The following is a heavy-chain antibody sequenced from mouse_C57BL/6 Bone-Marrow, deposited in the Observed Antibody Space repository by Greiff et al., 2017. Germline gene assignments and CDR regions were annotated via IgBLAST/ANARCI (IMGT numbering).Heavy chain of an antibody. CDR1: GYTFTSYW. CDR2: IHPNSGST. J-gene: IGHJ3*01. CDR3: ARGARRGFAY. D-gene: IGHD3-1*01. Sequence: QVQLQQPGAELVKPGASVKLSCKASGYTFTSYWMHWVKQRPGQGLEWIGVIHPNSGSTNYNEKFKSKATLTVDKSSITAYMQLSSLTSEDSAVYYCARGARRGFAYWGQGTLVTVSS. V-gene: IGHV1-64*01.